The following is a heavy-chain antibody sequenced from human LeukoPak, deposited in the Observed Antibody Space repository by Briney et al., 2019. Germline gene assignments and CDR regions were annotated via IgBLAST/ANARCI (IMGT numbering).Heavy chain of an antibody. J-gene: IGHJ4*02. CDR1: GGSISSYY. Sequence: PSETLSLTCTVSGGSISSYYWSWIRQPPGKGLEWIGYIYYSGSTNYNPSLKSRVTISVDTSKNQFSLKLSSVTAADTAVCYCARVGIAVAGSLNFDYWGQGTLVTVSS. CDR2: IYYSGST. V-gene: IGHV4-59*01. CDR3: ARVGIAVAGSLNFDY. D-gene: IGHD6-19*01.